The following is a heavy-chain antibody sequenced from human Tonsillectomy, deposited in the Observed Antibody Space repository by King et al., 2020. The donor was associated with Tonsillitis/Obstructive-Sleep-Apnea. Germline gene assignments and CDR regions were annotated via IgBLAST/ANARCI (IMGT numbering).Heavy chain of an antibody. CDR2: INTNTGNP. J-gene: IGHJ6*02. CDR1: GYTFTKYA. CDR3: ARPRPIGQGSYYFYGLDV. Sequence: QLVQSGSELKKPGASVKVSCKASGYTFTKYAMIWVRQAPGQGLEWMGWINTNTGNPTYGQGFTGRFVFSLDTSVSTAYVQISSLKAEDTAVYYCARPRPIGQGSYYFYGLDVWGQGTTVTVSS. V-gene: IGHV7-4-1*02.